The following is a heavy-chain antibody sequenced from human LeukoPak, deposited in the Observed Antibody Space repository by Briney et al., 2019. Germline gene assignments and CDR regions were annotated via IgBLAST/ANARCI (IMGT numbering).Heavy chain of an antibody. CDR1: GGSISSSSYY. J-gene: IGHJ4*02. CDR3: ARATTVAVPFDY. CDR2: IYYSGST. V-gene: IGHV4-39*07. D-gene: IGHD4-23*01. Sequence: ASETLSLTCTVSGGSISSSSYYWGWIRQPPGKGLEWIGSIYYSGSTYYNPSLKSRVTISVDTSKNQFSLKLSSVTAADPAVYYCARATTVAVPFDYWGQGTLVTVSS.